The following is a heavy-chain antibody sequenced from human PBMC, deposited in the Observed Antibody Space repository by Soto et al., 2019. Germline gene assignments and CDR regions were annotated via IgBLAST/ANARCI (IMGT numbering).Heavy chain of an antibody. CDR3: ARDSSGWYYYYGMDV. Sequence: SETLSLTCAVSGGSISSSNWWSWVRQPPGKGLEWIGEIYRSGSTNYNPSLKSRVTISVDKSKNQFSLKLSSVTAADTAVYYCARDSSGWYYYYGMDVWGQGTTVTVSS. CDR1: GGSISSSNW. CDR2: IYRSGST. D-gene: IGHD6-19*01. J-gene: IGHJ6*02. V-gene: IGHV4-4*02.